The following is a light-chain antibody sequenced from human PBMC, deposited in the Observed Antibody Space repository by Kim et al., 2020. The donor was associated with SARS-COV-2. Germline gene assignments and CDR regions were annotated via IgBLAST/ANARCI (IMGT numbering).Light chain of an antibody. CDR1: SSNIEKNY. CDR3: AAWDDRLSGRV. V-gene: IGLV1-47*01. Sequence: QLVLTQPPSASGTPGQRVTISCSGSSSNIEKNYVYWYQQVPGTAPKVLIYGNNQRPSGVPDRFSGSKSGTSASLAISGLRSEDEADYYCAAWDDRLSGRVFGGGTKLTVL. J-gene: IGLJ3*02. CDR2: GNN.